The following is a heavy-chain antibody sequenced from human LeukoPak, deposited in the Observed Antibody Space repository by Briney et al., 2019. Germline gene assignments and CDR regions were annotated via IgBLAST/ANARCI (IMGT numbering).Heavy chain of an antibody. Sequence: GGSLRLSCAASGFTFSSYGMHWVRQAPGKGLEWVAVISYDGSNKYYADSVKGRFTISRDNSKNTLYLQMNSLRAEDTAVYYCAKEFQGIAAAGRYPYFQHWGQGTLVTVSS. CDR2: ISYDGSNK. V-gene: IGHV3-30*18. CDR1: GFTFSSYG. J-gene: IGHJ1*01. CDR3: AKEFQGIAAAGRYPYFQH. D-gene: IGHD6-13*01.